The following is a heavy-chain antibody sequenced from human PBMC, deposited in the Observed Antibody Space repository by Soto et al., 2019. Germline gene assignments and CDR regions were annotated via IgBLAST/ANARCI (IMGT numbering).Heavy chain of an antibody. V-gene: IGHV3-30-3*01. CDR3: ASPPQSPGGWPHNSYYGRDV. J-gene: IGHJ6*04. Sequence: GGSLRLSCAASGFTFSTYAMHWVRQAPGKGLEWVAVISYDGGNKYYADSVKGRFTISRDNSKNTLYLQMNSLRAEDTAVYYCASPPQSPGGWPHNSYYGRDVWGKGTTVTVPS. CDR1: GFTFSTYA. CDR2: ISYDGGNK. D-gene: IGHD6-19*01.